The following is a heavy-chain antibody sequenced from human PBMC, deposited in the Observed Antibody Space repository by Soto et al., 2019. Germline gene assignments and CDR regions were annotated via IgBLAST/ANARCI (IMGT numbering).Heavy chain of an antibody. CDR3: ARSNADNRLGPFDY. J-gene: IGHJ4*02. Sequence: ASVKVSCKASGYTVTGYYMHLVRQAPGQGLEWMGWINPNSGGTNYAQKFQGWVTMTRDTAISTAYMDLSRLSSDATAVSSCARSNADNRLGPFDYWGQRPLVIVSS. CDR2: INPNSGGT. D-gene: IGHD2-8*01. V-gene: IGHV1-2*04. CDR1: GYTVTGYY.